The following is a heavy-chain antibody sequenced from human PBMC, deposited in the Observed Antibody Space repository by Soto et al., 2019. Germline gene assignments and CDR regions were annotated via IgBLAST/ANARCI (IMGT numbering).Heavy chain of an antibody. CDR1: GGSISSSSYY. CDR2: IYYSGST. J-gene: IGHJ4*02. CDR3: ARRSYSSGWHFDY. D-gene: IGHD6-19*01. Sequence: QLQLQESGPGLVKPSETLSLTCTVSGGSISSSSYYWGWIRQPPGKWLEWIGSIYYSGSTYYNPSLKSRVTISVDTSKNQFSLKLSSVTAADTAVYYCARRSYSSGWHFDYWGQGTLVTVSS. V-gene: IGHV4-39*01.